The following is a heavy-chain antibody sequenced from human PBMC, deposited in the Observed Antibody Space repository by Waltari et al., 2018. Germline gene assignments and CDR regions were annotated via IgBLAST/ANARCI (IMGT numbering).Heavy chain of an antibody. V-gene: IGHV3-21*01. D-gene: IGHD6-19*01. CDR3: ARDSSDFDY. CDR2: ISTSSDYI. CDR1: GFPFSTYS. J-gene: IGHJ4*02. Sequence: EVQLVESGGGLVRPGGSLGLPCAASGFPFSTYSMNWVRQAPGKGLEGVSSISTSSDYIYYADSVKGRFTISRDNAKNSLYLQMNSLRAEDTAVYYCARDSSDFDYWGQGTLVTVSS.